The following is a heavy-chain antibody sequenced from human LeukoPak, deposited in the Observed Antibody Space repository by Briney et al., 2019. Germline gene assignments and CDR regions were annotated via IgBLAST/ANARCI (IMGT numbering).Heavy chain of an antibody. CDR3: ARDRYGDYDFDY. V-gene: IGHV3-30*02. CDR2: TRYDGSNT. CDR1: GFTFSSYA. D-gene: IGHD4-17*01. Sequence: GRSLRLSCAASGFTFSSYAMHWVRQAPGKGLEWVAFTRYDGSNTYYADSVKGRFTISRDNSKNTLYLQMNSLRAEDTAVYYCARDRYGDYDFDYWGQGTLVTVSS. J-gene: IGHJ4*02.